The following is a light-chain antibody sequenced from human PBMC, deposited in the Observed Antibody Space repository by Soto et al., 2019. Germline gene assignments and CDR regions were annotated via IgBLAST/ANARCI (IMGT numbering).Light chain of an antibody. CDR3: MQGTHWPPLT. CDR2: HVS. CDR1: QSLVYSDGNTY. Sequence: DVVLTQSPLSLPVALGQPASISCRSSQSLVYSDGNTYLNWFQQRPGQSPRRLIYHVSNRDSGGTDRFSGSGSGTDFTLKISRVVAEDVGVYYCMQGTHWPPLTFGQGTRLEIK. J-gene: IGKJ5*01. V-gene: IGKV2-30*01.